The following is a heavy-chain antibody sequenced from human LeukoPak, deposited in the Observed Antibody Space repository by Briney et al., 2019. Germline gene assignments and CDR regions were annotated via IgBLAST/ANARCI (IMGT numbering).Heavy chain of an antibody. CDR3: ARGDDFSGDH. D-gene: IGHD1-1*01. J-gene: IGHJ4*02. Sequence: QPGGSLRLXCAISGFTFSNFWMSWVRQAPGRGLEWVANIHPEGNEKYHLESVKGRFTISRDNINNLLFLQMNALRVEDTAIYYCARGDDFSGDHWGQGTLVTVSS. CDR2: IHPEGNEK. CDR1: GFTFSNFW. V-gene: IGHV3-7*04.